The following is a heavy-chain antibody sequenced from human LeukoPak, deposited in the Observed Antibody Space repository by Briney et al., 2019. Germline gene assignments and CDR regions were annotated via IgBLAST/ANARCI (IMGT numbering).Heavy chain of an antibody. Sequence: GGSLRLSCAASGFTVSSNYMSWVRQAPGKGLEYVSAISSNGWSTFYADSVKGRFSISRDNSKNTLYLQMSSLRAEDTAVYYCVNQISGWVSWGQGTLVTVSS. CDR2: ISSNGWST. D-gene: IGHD6-19*01. V-gene: IGHV3-64D*06. J-gene: IGHJ5*02. CDR3: VNQISGWVS. CDR1: GFTVSSNY.